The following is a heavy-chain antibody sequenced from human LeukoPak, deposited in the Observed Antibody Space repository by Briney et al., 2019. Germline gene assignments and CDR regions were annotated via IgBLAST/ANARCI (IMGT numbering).Heavy chain of an antibody. Sequence: PGGSLGLSCAASGFTFRNYVIHWVRQAPGKGLEWVANINQDGGDKYYVDSVKGRFTISRDNAKNLVYLQMSSLRAEDRAVYYCARTATGAAYFDDWGQGTLVTVSS. D-gene: IGHD1-1*01. V-gene: IGHV3-7*01. CDR3: ARTATGAAYFDD. CDR2: INQDGGDK. CDR1: GFTFRNYV. J-gene: IGHJ4*02.